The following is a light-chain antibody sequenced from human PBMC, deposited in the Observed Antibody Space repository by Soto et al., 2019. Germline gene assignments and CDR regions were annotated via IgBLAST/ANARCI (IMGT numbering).Light chain of an antibody. CDR3: AAWDDSLSGYV. V-gene: IGLV1-47*01. Sequence: QSALTQPPSASGTPGQRFTISCSGSSSNIGSNYVYCYQQLPGTAPKLLIYRNNQRPSGVPDRFSGSKSGTSASLAISGLRSEDEADYYCAAWDDSLSGYVFGTGTKVTVL. CDR2: RNN. J-gene: IGLJ1*01. CDR1: SSNIGSNY.